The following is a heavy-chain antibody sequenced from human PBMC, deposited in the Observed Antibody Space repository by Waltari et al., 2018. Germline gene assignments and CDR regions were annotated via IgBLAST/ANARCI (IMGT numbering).Heavy chain of an antibody. CDR1: GYTLIDLS. Sequence: QVQLIQSGAEVKKPGASVKVSCKVSGYTLIDLSIHWVLQAPGKGLEWMGGFDPADGDTIYAQNFQGRPTMTEDTSTDTGYMELSSLTSEDTAVYYCVVDWYRSWFDPWGQGTLVTVSS. J-gene: IGHJ5*02. CDR3: VVDWYRSWFDP. V-gene: IGHV1-24*01. CDR2: FDPADGDT. D-gene: IGHD3-9*01.